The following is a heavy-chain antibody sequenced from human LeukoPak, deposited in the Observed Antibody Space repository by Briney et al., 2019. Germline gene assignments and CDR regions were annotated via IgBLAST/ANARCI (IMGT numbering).Heavy chain of an antibody. CDR1: GGTFSSYA. D-gene: IGHD3-10*01. CDR3: STDSGRSYFYFDF. V-gene: IGHV1-69*10. Sequence: ASVKVSCKASGGTFSSYAISWVRQAPGQGLEWMGGIRPETGEPIFAQKFRGRVTITEDTFTDTGYLELRGLTSEDTAVYYCSTDSGRSYFYFDFWGQGTLVTVSS. J-gene: IGHJ4*02. CDR2: IRPETGEP.